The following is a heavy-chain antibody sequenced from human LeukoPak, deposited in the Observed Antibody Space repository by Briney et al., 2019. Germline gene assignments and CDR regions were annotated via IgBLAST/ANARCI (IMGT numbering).Heavy chain of an antibody. D-gene: IGHD3-10*01. CDR1: GGSISSYY. J-gene: IGHJ4*02. CDR3: ASGFGELPSFDY. Sequence: SETLSLTCTVSGGSISSYYWSWIRQPPGKGLEWIGYIYYSGSTNYNPSLKSRVTISVDTSKNQFSLKLSSATAADTAVYYCASGFGELPSFDYWGQGTLVTVSS. CDR2: IYYSGST. V-gene: IGHV4-59*01.